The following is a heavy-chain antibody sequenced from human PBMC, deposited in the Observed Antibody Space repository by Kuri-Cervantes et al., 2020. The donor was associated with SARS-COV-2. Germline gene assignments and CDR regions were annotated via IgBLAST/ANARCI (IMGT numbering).Heavy chain of an antibody. D-gene: IGHD2-8*01. CDR2: ISGSGGST. CDR3: ARVDCTEGVFYTGLPNGTYFYFGMAV. J-gene: IGHJ6*02. Sequence: GESLKISCAASGFTFSSYAMSWVRQAPGKGLEWVSAISGSGGSTYYADSVKGRFTISRDNSKNTLYLQMNSLRAEDTAVYYCARVDCTEGVFYTGLPNGTYFYFGMAVWGQGTTVTVSS. V-gene: IGHV3-23*01. CDR1: GFTFSSYA.